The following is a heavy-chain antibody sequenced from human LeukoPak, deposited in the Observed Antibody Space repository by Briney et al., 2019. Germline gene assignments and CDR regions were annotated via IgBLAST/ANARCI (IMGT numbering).Heavy chain of an antibody. V-gene: IGHV3-23*01. J-gene: IGHJ1*01. Sequence: GGSLRLSCAASGFTFSSYAMSWVRQAPGKGLEWVSAISGSGGSTYYADSVKGRFTISRDNSKNTLYLQMNSLRAEDTAVYYCAKFIGSSGWYNGYFQHWGQGTLVTVSS. CDR2: ISGSGGST. D-gene: IGHD6-19*01. CDR1: GFTFSSYA. CDR3: AKFIGSSGWYNGYFQH.